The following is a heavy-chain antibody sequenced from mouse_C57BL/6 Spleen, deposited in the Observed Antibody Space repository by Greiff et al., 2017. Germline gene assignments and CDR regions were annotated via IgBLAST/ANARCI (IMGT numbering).Heavy chain of an antibody. CDR2: IYPGDGDT. CDR3: ARERLGQWFAY. CDR1: GYAFSSSW. J-gene: IGHJ3*01. Sequence: QVQLQQSGPELVKPGASVKLSCKASGYAFSSSWMNWVKQRPGKGLEWIGRIYPGDGDTNYNGKFKGKVTLTADKSSSTAYMQLSSLTSEDSAVYFCARERLGQWFAYWGQGTLVTVSA. V-gene: IGHV1-82*01. D-gene: IGHD3-3*01.